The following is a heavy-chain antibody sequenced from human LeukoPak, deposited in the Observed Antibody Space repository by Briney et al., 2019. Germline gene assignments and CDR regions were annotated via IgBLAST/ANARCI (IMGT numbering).Heavy chain of an antibody. CDR1: GFAFSSHA. CDR2: ISIGDNT. V-gene: IGHV3-23*01. J-gene: IGHJ4*02. Sequence: GGSLRLSCAVSGFAFSSHAMTWVRQAPGKGLEWVSGISIGDNTFYADSVKGRFTISRDKSKNTLYLQMNSLRVEDTAVYYCATEILPNDYWGQGTLVTVSS. CDR3: ATEILPNDY.